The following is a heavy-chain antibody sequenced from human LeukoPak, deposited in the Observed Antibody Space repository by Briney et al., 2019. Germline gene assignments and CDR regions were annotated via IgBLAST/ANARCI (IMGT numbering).Heavy chain of an antibody. CDR2: IYTSGST. J-gene: IGHJ4*02. Sequence: SETLSLTCIVSGGSISSGSYYWSWIRQPAGKGLEWIGRIYTSGSTNYNPSLKSRVTISVDTSKNQFSLKLSSVTAADTAVYYCASFIAAAGTGGFDYWGQGTLVTVSS. V-gene: IGHV4-61*02. D-gene: IGHD6-13*01. CDR3: ASFIAAAGTGGFDY. CDR1: GGSISSGSYY.